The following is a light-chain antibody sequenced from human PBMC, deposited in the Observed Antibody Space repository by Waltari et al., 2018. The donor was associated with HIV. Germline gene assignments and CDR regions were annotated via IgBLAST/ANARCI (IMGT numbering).Light chain of an antibody. Sequence: QSVLTQPPSASGAPGQRVTISCSGRRYFTGRYSVNWYQQLPGAAPKLLIYINNQRPSGVPDRFSGSKSGTSASLAISGLQSDDEADYYCAIWDDSLNGWVFGGGTKLTVL. CDR3: AIWDDSLNGWV. V-gene: IGLV1-44*01. CDR2: INN. J-gene: IGLJ3*02. CDR1: RYFTGRYS.